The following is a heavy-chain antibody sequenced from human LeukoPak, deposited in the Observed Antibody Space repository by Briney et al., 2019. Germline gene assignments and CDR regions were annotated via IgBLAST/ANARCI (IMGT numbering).Heavy chain of an antibody. V-gene: IGHV1-69*06. D-gene: IGHD5-18*01. CDR2: IIPIFGTA. Sequence: ASVKVSCKASGGTFSSYAISWVRQAPGQGLEWMGGIIPIFGTANYAQKFQGRVTITADKSTSTAYMELSSLRSEDTAVYYCALGMVTTKSRRNYYYYYMDVWGKGTTVTVSS. CDR3: ALGMVTTKSRRNYYYYYMDV. J-gene: IGHJ6*03. CDR1: GGTFSSYA.